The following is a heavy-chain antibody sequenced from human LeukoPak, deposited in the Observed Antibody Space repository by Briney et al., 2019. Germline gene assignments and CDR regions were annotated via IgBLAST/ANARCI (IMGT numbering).Heavy chain of an antibody. V-gene: IGHV4-59*01. CDR1: GGSISSYY. Sequence: SETLSLTCTVSGGSISSYYWSWIRQPPGKGLEWIGYIYYSGSTNYNPSLKSRVTISVDTSKNQFSLKLSSMTAADTAVYYCARGYSYGYYYYYYMDVWGKGTTVTVSS. CDR2: IYYSGST. D-gene: IGHD5-18*01. J-gene: IGHJ6*03. CDR3: ARGYSYGYYYYYYMDV.